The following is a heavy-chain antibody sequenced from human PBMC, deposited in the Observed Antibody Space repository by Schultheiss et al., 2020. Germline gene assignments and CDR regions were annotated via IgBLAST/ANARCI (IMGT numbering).Heavy chain of an antibody. J-gene: IGHJ6*03. CDR1: GGSISSYY. V-gene: IGHV4-59*08. Sequence: SATLSLTCTVSGGSISSYYWSWIRQPPGKGLEWIGYIYYSGSTNYNPSLKSRVTISVDTSKNQFSLKLSSVTAADTAVYYCARHGGWNYVRDYYYYYMDVWGKGTTVTVSS. D-gene: IGHD1-7*01. CDR2: IYYSGST. CDR3: ARHGGWNYVRDYYYYYMDV.